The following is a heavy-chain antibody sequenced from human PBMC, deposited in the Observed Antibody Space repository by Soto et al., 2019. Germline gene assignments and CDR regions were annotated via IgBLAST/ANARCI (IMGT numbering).Heavy chain of an antibody. CDR3: ATSGYYYGSGSNSEMSFPSYNWFDP. Sequence: SVKVSCKASGGTFSSYAISWVRQAPGQGLEWMGGIISIFGTANYAQKFQGRVTMTTDESTSTAYMELRSLRSDDTAVYYCATSGYYYGSGSNSEMSFPSYNWFDPWGPGTLVTVSS. J-gene: IGHJ5*02. CDR2: IISIFGTA. CDR1: GGTFSSYA. D-gene: IGHD3-10*01. V-gene: IGHV1-69*05.